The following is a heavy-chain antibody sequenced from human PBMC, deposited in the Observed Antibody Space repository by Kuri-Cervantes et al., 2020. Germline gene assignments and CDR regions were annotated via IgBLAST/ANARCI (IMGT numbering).Heavy chain of an antibody. CDR2: ISYDGSNK. D-gene: IGHD4-23*01. CDR1: GFTFSSYG. CDR3: ARMIRTTVVTRDY. V-gene: IGHV3-30*03. J-gene: IGHJ4*02. Sequence: GESLKISCAASGFTFSSYGMHWVRQAPGKGLEWVAVISYDGSNKYYADSVKGRFTISRDNSKNTLYLQMNSLRAEDTAVYYCARMIRTTVVTRDYWGQGTLVTVSS.